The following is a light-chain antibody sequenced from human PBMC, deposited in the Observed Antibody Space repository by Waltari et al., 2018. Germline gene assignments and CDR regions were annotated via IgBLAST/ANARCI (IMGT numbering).Light chain of an antibody. CDR3: SSYATTRVI. CDR1: GSDICGNKY. Sequence: QSALTQPASVSGTPGQSITISCSGTGSDICGNKYVSWYQQHPGEAPKVIIYDVTSRPSGVSDRFSGSKSGNTAFLTISGLQAEDEADYYCSSYATTRVIFGGGTKVTVL. V-gene: IGLV2-14*03. CDR2: DVT. J-gene: IGLJ2*01.